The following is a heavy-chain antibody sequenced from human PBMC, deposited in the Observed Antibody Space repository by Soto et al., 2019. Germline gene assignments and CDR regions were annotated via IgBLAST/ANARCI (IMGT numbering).Heavy chain of an antibody. CDR1: GFTFSRYG. CDR3: ARVGTGAIAAAGMVDY. D-gene: IGHD6-13*01. V-gene: IGHV3-33*01. Sequence: QVHLVESGGGVVQPGRSLRLSCAASGFTFSRYGMHWVRQAPGKGLEWVAIIWYDGSNKYYADSVKGRFTISKDNSKNMLYLEMNSLRAEDTAVYYCARVGTGAIAAAGMVDYWGQGALVTVSS. J-gene: IGHJ4*02. CDR2: IWYDGSNK.